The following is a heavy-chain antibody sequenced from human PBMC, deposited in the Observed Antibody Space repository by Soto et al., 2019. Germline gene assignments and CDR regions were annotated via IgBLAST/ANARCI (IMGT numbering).Heavy chain of an antibody. V-gene: IGHV1-18*01. D-gene: IGHD3-22*01. J-gene: IGHJ4*02. CDR2: ISAYNGNT. CDR1: GYTFASYG. CDR3: ARDIYYDTNTGY. Sequence: GASLKVSCKASGYTFASYGISWVRQAPGQGLEWMGWISAYNGNTNYAQKLQGRVTMTTDTSTSTAYMELRSLRSDDTAVYYCARDIYYDTNTGYWGQGTLVTVSS.